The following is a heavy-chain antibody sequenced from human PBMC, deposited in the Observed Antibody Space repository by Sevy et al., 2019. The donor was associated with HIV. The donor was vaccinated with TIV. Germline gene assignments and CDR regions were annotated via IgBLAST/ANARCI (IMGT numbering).Heavy chain of an antibody. D-gene: IGHD6-19*01. V-gene: IGHV3-33*01. J-gene: IGHJ4*02. CDR2: IWYDGSNK. Sequence: GGSLRLSCAASGFSYSGYGMHWVRQAPGKGLEWVAVIWYDGSNKEYADSVKGRFTISRDNSKNTLYLQMNSLRAEDTAVYYCARGSIAVAGIGYYLHYWGQGTLVTVSS. CDR1: GFSYSGYG. CDR3: ARGSIAVAGIGYYLHY.